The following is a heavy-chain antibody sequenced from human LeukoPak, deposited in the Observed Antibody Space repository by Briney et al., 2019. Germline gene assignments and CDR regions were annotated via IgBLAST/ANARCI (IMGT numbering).Heavy chain of an antibody. V-gene: IGHV4-34*01. Sequence: PSETLSLTCAVYGGSFSGYCWSWIRQPPGKGLEWIGEINHRGSTNYNPSLKSRVTISVDTSKNQFSLKLSSVTAADTAVYYCARVSQWLPRGGDYWGQGTLVTVSS. CDR1: GGSFSGYC. CDR3: ARVSQWLPRGGDY. D-gene: IGHD6-19*01. CDR2: INHRGST. J-gene: IGHJ4*02.